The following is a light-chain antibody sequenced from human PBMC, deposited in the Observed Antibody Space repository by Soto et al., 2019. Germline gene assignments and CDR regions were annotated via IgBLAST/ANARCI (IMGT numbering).Light chain of an antibody. Sequence: QSVLTQPPSVSGAPGQGVTISCTGSSSNLGAGFDVHWYQQLPGTAPKLLMYGNNNRPSGVPDRFSGSKSGTSASLAISGLQSEDEADYYCAAWDDSLSWVFGGGTKLTVL. CDR1: SSNLGAGFD. V-gene: IGLV1-40*01. J-gene: IGLJ3*02. CDR3: AAWDDSLSWV. CDR2: GNN.